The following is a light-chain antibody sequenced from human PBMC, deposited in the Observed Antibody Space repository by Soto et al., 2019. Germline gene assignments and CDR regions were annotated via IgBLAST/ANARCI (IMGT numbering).Light chain of an antibody. Sequence: QSVLTQPPSVSGAPGQRVTISCTGSSSNIGAGYDVHWYQQLPGTAPKLLIYGNSNRPSGVPDRFSGSKSGTSASLAITGLQAEDEADYYCQSYDSSLSGLWVFGGGTKLNVL. CDR1: SSNIGAGYD. CDR2: GNS. V-gene: IGLV1-40*01. CDR3: QSYDSSLSGLWV. J-gene: IGLJ3*02.